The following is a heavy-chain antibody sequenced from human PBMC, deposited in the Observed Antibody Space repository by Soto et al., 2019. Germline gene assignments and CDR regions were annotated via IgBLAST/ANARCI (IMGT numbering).Heavy chain of an antibody. V-gene: IGHV3-23*01. CDR2: ISGSGGST. CDR3: AKDGPIVLSPGAGAFDY. Sequence: GGSLRLSCAASGITFSSYAMSWVRQAPGKGLEWVSAISGSGGSTYYAESVKGRFTISRDNSKNTLYLQTNSLRAEDTAVYYCAKDGPIVLSPGAGAFDYWGQGTLVTVSS. D-gene: IGHD2-8*01. J-gene: IGHJ4*02. CDR1: GITFSSYA.